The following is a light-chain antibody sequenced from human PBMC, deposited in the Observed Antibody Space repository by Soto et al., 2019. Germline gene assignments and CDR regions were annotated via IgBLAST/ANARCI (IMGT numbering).Light chain of an antibody. V-gene: IGLV2-14*01. CDR2: EVS. J-gene: IGLJ3*02. Sequence: QSALTQPASVSGSPGQSITISCTGTSSDVGGYNYVSWYQQHPGKAPKLLIYEVSNRPSGVSNRFSGSKSGNTASLTISGLQAEDEADYYCNSYTSSSTRVVGGGTKVTVL. CDR1: SSDVGGYNY. CDR3: NSYTSSSTRV.